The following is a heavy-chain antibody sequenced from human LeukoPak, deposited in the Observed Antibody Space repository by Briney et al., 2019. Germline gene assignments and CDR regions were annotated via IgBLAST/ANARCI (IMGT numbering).Heavy chain of an antibody. CDR2: ISSSSSNI. D-gene: IGHD5-12*01. J-gene: IGHJ6*03. CDR1: GFTFSSYN. V-gene: IGHV3-48*01. CDR3: AKGGGYEAQYYYYYLDV. Sequence: GGSLRLSCAASGFTFSSYNMNWVRQAPGKGLEWVSYISSSSSNIYYADSVKGRFTISRDNAKNSLYLQMNSLRAEDTAVYYCAKGGGYEAQYYYYYLDVWGKGTTVTISS.